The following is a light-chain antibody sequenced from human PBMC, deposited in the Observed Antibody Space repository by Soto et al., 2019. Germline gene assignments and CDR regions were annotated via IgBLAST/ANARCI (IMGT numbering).Light chain of an antibody. CDR2: ATS. CDR3: QQYGTSQIT. J-gene: IGKJ5*01. Sequence: EIVLTQSPGTLSMSPGERATLSCRASQSVISTYLAWYQQKFGHAPRLLIYATSTRATGIPDRFSGSGSGTYFTLTIRRLVPESFAIYYCQQYGTSQITFGQGTRMESK. CDR1: QSVISTY. V-gene: IGKV3-20*01.